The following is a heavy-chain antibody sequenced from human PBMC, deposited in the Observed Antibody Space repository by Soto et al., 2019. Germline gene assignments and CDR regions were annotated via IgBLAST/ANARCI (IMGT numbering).Heavy chain of an antibody. J-gene: IGHJ4*02. CDR3: ATTLYSSGPFAS. D-gene: IGHD6-25*01. CDR2: VYFTGNT. CDR1: GGSVNTGSYY. V-gene: IGHV4-31*03. Sequence: PSETLSLTCTVSGGSVNTGSYYWSWLRHHPGKGLEWIGYVYFTGNTYYNPSLKGRLTISIDKSKNQLSLKLNFVTAADTAIYHCATTLYSSGPFASWGPGTQVTVS.